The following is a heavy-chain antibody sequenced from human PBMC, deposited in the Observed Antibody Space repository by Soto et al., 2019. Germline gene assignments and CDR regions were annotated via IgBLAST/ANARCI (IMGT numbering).Heavy chain of an antibody. CDR1: GFTFSSYA. V-gene: IGHV3-30-3*02. D-gene: IGHD3-16*01. J-gene: IGHJ3*02. CDR2: ISYDGSNK. Sequence: GGSLRLSCAASGFTFSSYAMHWVRQAPGKGLEWVAVISYDGSNKYYADSVKGRFTISRDNSKNTLYLQMNSLRAEDTAVYYCAEGGDYAFDIWGQGTMVTVS. CDR3: AEGGDYAFDI.